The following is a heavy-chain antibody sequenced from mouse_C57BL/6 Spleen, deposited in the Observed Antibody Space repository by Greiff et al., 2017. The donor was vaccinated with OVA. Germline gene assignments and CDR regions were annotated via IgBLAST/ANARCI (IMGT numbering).Heavy chain of an antibody. Sequence: VQLQQSGPELVKPGASVKISCKASGYAFSSSWMNWVKQRPGKGLEWIGRIYPGDGDTNYNGKFKGKATLTADKSSSTAYMQLRSLTSEDSAVSLCARRYCNYGGCAYWGQGSRVSVSA. D-gene: IGHD2-1*01. V-gene: IGHV1-82*01. J-gene: IGHJ3*01. CDR2: IYPGDGDT. CDR1: GYAFSSSW. CDR3: ARRYCNYGGCAY.